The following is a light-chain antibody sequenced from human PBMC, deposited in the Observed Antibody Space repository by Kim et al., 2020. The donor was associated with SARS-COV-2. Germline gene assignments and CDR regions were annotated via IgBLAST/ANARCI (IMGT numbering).Light chain of an antibody. J-gene: IGKJ1*01. CDR3: QQYETYWT. CDR2: GAS. Sequence: DIQMTQSPSSLSASVGDRVSITCRASQTIGTYLNWYQQKPGKAPKLLIYGASNLPSGVPSRFSGSGSGTDFTLTINGLQPDDFAMYFCQQYETYWTFGLGTKVDIK. CDR1: QTIGTY. V-gene: IGKV1-39*01.